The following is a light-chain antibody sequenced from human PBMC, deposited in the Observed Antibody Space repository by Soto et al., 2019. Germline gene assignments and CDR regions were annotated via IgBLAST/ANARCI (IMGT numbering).Light chain of an antibody. V-gene: IGKV3-11*01. CDR2: DAS. CDR3: QQRSNWPIT. J-gene: IGKJ5*01. CDR1: QSVSSY. Sequence: EIVLTQSPATLSLSPGERATRSCRTSQSVSSYFAWYQQKPGRAPRLLIYDASNRATGIPARFIGSGSGTDFTLTISNLEPEDFAVYYCQQRSNWPITFGQGTRLEIK.